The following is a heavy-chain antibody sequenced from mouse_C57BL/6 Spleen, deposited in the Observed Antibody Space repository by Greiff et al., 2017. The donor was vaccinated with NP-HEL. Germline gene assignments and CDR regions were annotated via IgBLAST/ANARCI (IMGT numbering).Heavy chain of an antibody. D-gene: IGHD3-1*01. Sequence: QVQLKQPGAELVRPGSSVKLSCKASGYTFTSYWMHWVKQRPIQGLEWIGNIDPSDSETHYNQKFKDKATLTVDKSSSTAYMQLSSLTSEDSAVYYCARGCYQTLGYWGQGTTLTVSS. CDR2: IDPSDSET. V-gene: IGHV1-52*01. J-gene: IGHJ2*01. CDR3: ARGCYQTLGY. CDR1: GYTFTSYW.